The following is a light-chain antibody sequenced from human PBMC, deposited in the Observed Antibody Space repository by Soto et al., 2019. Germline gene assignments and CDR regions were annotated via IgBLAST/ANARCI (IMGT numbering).Light chain of an antibody. CDR1: QTVSSGY. V-gene: IGKV3-20*01. CDR2: GAS. Sequence: EIVLRQSPATLSVSPGERATLSFRASQTVSSGYLAWYQHKPGQAPRLLIFGASIRSAGIPDRFTGSGSGADFTLTISRLEPEDFAVYYCQQYAGSPQTFGQGTKVDI. J-gene: IGKJ1*01. CDR3: QQYAGSPQT.